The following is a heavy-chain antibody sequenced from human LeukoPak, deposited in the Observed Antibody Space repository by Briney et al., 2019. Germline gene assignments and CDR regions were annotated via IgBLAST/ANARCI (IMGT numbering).Heavy chain of an antibody. D-gene: IGHD2-21*02. Sequence: GGSLRLSCAASGFTSSSYGMHWVRQAPGKGLEWVAVIWYDGSNKYYADSVKGRFTISRDNSKNTLYLQMNSLRAEDTAVYYCARKMVTEGFDYWGQGTLVTVSS. V-gene: IGHV3-33*01. CDR2: IWYDGSNK. CDR1: GFTSSSYG. CDR3: ARKMVTEGFDY. J-gene: IGHJ4*02.